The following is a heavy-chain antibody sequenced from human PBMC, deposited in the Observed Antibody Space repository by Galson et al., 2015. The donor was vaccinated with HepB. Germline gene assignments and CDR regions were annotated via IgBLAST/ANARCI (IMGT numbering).Heavy chain of an antibody. D-gene: IGHD6-19*01. CDR3: ARPPIAVALNWFDP. CDR2: ISAYNGNT. Sequence: SVKVSCKASGYTSTSYGISWVRQAPGQGLEWMGWISAYNGNTNYAQKLQGRVTMTTDTSTSTAYMELRSLRSDDTAVYYCARPPIAVALNWFDPWGQGTLVTVSS. J-gene: IGHJ5*02. V-gene: IGHV1-18*01. CDR1: GYTSTSYG.